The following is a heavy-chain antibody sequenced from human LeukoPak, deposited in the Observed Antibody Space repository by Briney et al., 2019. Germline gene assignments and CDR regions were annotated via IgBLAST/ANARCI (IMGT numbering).Heavy chain of an antibody. CDR3: ARRYYYDSGTYWGSYSYYCLDV. CDR2: IKQDGSDK. CDR1: GFTFSSYW. J-gene: IGHJ6*03. Sequence: QPGGSLRLSCAASGFTFSSYWMSWVRQAPGKGLEWVANIKQDGSDKYYVDSVKGRFTVSRDNAKNSLFLQMNSLRAEDTAVYYCARRYYYDSGTYWGSYSYYCLDVWGKGTTVTVSS. V-gene: IGHV3-7*01. D-gene: IGHD3-22*01.